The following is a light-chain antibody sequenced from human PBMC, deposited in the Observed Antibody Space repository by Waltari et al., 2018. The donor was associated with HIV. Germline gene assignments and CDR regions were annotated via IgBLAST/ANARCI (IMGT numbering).Light chain of an antibody. Sequence: QSVLTQPPSASATPGQRVAISCSGTWPDLGRNVVYWYQLLPGTTPKLLISRDDQRPSGVPDRFSGSKSDSSASLAVTDLRSEDEGEYFCSTWDNSLGTYIFGGGTKLTVL. CDR1: WPDLGRNV. V-gene: IGLV1-47*01. CDR3: STWDNSLGTYI. J-gene: IGLJ2*01. CDR2: RDD.